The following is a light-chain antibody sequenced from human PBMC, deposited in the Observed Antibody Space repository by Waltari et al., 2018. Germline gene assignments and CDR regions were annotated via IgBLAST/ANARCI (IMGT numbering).Light chain of an antibody. V-gene: IGLV2-23*02. J-gene: IGLJ3*02. CDR2: EIN. CDR3: CSYVTGDTWV. Sequence: QSALTQPASVSGSPGQPTTISCTGSSSDVGTYKFVSWYQQHPGKAPKLMIYEINQRPAGISNRFSGSKFGNTAVLTISGLQTEDEADYYCCSYVTGDTWVFGGGTRVAVL. CDR1: SSDVGTYKF.